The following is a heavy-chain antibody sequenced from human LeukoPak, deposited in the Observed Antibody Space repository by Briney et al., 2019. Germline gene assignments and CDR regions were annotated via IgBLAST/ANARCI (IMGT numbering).Heavy chain of an antibody. V-gene: IGHV3-72*01. CDR3: ARGVLWSGYFYFDY. J-gene: IGHJ4*02. D-gene: IGHD3-3*01. CDR2: IIYKAHSYTT. Sequence: GGSLRLSCAVSGFTFSDYHMDWVRQAPGKGLEWVGRIIYKAHSYTTEYAASVKGRFTISRDDSKNSLYLQMNSLKAEDTAVYYCARGVLWSGYFYFDYWGQGTLVTVS. CDR1: GFTFSDYH.